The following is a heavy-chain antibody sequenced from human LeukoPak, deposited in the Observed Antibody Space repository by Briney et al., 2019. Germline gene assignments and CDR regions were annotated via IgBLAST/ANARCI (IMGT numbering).Heavy chain of an antibody. CDR1: GFTFSSYS. J-gene: IGHJ4*02. V-gene: IGHV3-21*01. CDR3: ARGFRGTFDY. Sequence: GGSLGLSCAASGFTFSSYSMNWVRQAPGKGLEWVSSISSSSSYIYYADSVKGRFTISRDNAKNSLYLQMNSLRAEDTAVYYCARGFRGTFDYWGQGTLVTVSS. CDR2: ISSSSSYI. D-gene: IGHD3-10*01.